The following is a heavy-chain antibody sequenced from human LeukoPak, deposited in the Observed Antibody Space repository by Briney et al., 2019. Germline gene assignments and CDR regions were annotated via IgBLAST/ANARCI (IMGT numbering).Heavy chain of an antibody. J-gene: IGHJ1*01. V-gene: IGHV1-8*02. CDR1: GYTFTGYY. CDR2: MNPNSGNT. Sequence: ASVKVSCKASGYTFTGYYMHWVRQAPGQGLEWMGWMNPNSGNTGFEPKFRGRVTMTRNTSITTAYMELSSLKSDDTAVYYCARGGGDGYNFQYWGQGTLVTVSS. CDR3: ARGGGDGYNFQY. D-gene: IGHD5-24*01.